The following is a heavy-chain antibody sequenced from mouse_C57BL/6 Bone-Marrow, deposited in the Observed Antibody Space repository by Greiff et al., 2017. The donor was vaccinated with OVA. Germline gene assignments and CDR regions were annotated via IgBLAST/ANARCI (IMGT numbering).Heavy chain of an antibody. CDR1: GYTFTSYW. CDR3: ALYYGYSWFAY. CDR2: IHPNSGST. Sequence: VQLQQPGAELVKPGASVKLSCKASGYTFTSYWMHWVKQRPGQGLEWIGMIHPNSGSTNYNEKFKSKATLTVDKSSSTAYMQLSSLTSEDSAVYYCALYYGYSWFAYWGQGTLVTVSA. J-gene: IGHJ3*01. V-gene: IGHV1-64*01. D-gene: IGHD2-2*01.